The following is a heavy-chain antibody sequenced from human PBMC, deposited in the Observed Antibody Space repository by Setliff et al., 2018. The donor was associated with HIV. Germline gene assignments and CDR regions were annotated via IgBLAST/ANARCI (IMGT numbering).Heavy chain of an antibody. CDR1: GASIRSQY. CDR2: ISYSGST. V-gene: IGHV4-59*11. Sequence: TSETLSLTCTVSGASIRSQYWSWIRKPPGKGLEWIGYISYSGSTNYNPSLESRVAMSVDTSKQQFSLEVSSVTAADTAVYYCARTRGYSYGTLAGFDYWGRGSLVTVS. D-gene: IGHD5-18*01. CDR3: ARTRGYSYGTLAGFDY. J-gene: IGHJ4*01.